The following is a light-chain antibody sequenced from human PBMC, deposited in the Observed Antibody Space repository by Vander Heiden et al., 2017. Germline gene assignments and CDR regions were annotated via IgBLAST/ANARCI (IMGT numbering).Light chain of an antibody. J-gene: IGKJ3*01. V-gene: IGKV1-39*01. CDR3: HRSYSTPFT. CDR2: AAS. CDR1: QSISSY. Sequence: DIQMTQSPSSLSASVGDRVTITCRASQSISSYLNWYQQKPGKAPKLLIYAASSLQSGVPSRFSGSGSGTDFTLTISSLHPEDFATYYCHRSYSTPFTFGPGTKVDIK.